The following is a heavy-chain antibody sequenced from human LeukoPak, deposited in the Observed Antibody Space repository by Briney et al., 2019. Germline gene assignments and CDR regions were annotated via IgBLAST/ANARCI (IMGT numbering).Heavy chain of an antibody. Sequence: GGSLRLSSAASGFTFSDYSMNWVRQAPGKGLEWVSYISFSVNTKYYGDSVKGRLTISRDNAKNSLYLHMDSLRAEDTAVYYCARGAYSSGWAYFDHWGQGTLVTVSS. J-gene: IGHJ4*02. D-gene: IGHD6-19*01. CDR1: GFTFSDYS. CDR3: ARGAYSSGWAYFDH. CDR2: ISFSVNTK. V-gene: IGHV3-48*04.